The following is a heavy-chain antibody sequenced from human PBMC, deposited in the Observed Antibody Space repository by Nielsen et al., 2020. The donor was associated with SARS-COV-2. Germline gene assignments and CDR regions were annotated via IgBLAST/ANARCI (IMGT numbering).Heavy chain of an antibody. Sequence: GGSLRLSCAASGFTFDDYAMHWVRQAPGKGLEWVSCISWNSDGIAYADSVKGRFTISRDNAKNSLYLQMNSLRAEDTALYYCAKAAGITGTVWPYAFDIWGQGTMVTVSS. V-gene: IGHV3-9*01. D-gene: IGHD1-7*01. CDR2: ISWNSDGI. J-gene: IGHJ3*02. CDR1: GFTFDDYA. CDR3: AKAAGITGTVWPYAFDI.